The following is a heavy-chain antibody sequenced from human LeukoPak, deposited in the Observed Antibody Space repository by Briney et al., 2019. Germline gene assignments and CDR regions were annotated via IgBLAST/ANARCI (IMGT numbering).Heavy chain of an antibody. Sequence: GGSLRLSCAASGFTFSSYAMHWVRQAPGKGLEWVAVISYDGSNKYYADSVKGRFTISRDNSKNTLYLQMNSLRAEDTAVYYCASCYYGSGSYGDYFDYWGQGTLVTVSS. V-gene: IGHV3-30-3*01. J-gene: IGHJ4*02. CDR3: ASCYYGSGSYGDYFDY. CDR1: GFTFSSYA. D-gene: IGHD3-10*01. CDR2: ISYDGSNK.